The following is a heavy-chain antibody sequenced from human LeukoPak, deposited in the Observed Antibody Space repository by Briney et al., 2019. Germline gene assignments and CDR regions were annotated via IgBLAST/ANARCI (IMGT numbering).Heavy chain of an antibody. Sequence: PSGTLSLTCTVSGGSISSGDYYWSWIRQPPGKGLEGIAYMYYSGSTYYNPSLKSRVTMSADTSKNQLSLKLSSVTAADTAVYYCARPYYYDSRIDPWGQGILVTVSS. J-gene: IGHJ5*02. V-gene: IGHV4-30-4*01. D-gene: IGHD3-22*01. CDR2: MYYSGST. CDR1: GGSISSGDYY. CDR3: ARPYYYDSRIDP.